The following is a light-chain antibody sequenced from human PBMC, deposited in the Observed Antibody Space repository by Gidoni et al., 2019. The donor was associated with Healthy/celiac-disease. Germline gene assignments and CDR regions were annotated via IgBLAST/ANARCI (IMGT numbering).Light chain of an antibody. CDR2: WAS. J-gene: IGKJ4*01. CDR1: QSVLYSSNNKNY. V-gene: IGKV4-1*01. CDR3: QQYYSTSLT. Sequence: DIMMTQSPDSLAVSLGERATINCKSSQSVLYSSNNKNYLAWYQQKPGQPPKLLIYWASTRESGVPDRFSGSGCGTDFTLTISSLQAEDVAVYYCQQYYSTSLTFGGGTKVEIK.